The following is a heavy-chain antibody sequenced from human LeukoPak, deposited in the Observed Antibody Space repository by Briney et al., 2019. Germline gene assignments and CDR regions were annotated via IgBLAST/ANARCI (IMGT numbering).Heavy chain of an antibody. D-gene: IGHD3/OR15-3a*01. CDR1: GFTFSSYA. Sequence: GGSLRLSCAASGFTFSSYAMSWVRQAPGKGLEWVSGISGSGGSTYYADSVKGRFTISRENSKNTLHLQMNSLRAEDTAVYYCAKVYDFWSGNQGMDVWGQGTTVTVSS. CDR2: ISGSGGST. J-gene: IGHJ6*02. V-gene: IGHV3-23*01. CDR3: AKVYDFWSGNQGMDV.